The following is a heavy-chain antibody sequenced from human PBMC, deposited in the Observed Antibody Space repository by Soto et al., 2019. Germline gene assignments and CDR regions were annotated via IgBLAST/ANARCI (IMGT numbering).Heavy chain of an antibody. Sequence: QIQLVQSGGEVKKPGASVKVSCKSSGYKFISHSITWVRQAPGQGLEWMGRISAYNGNTNYAQKLQGRVTMTTDTSTNTAYMELRSLRSDDTAVYYCARGAFCGGAPGCRDMDDWGQGTTVTVSS. CDR1: GYKFISHS. J-gene: IGHJ6*02. V-gene: IGHV1-18*01. CDR2: ISAYNGNT. CDR3: ARGAFCGGAPGCRDMDD. D-gene: IGHD2-21*01.